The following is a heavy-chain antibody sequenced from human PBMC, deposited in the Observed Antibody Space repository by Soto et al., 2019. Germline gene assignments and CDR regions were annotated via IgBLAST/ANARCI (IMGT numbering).Heavy chain of an antibody. CDR3: ARPSAFWSGYYRYDY. Sequence: ASETLSLTCAVYGGSFSGYYWSWIRQPPGKGLEWIGEINHSGSTNYNPSLKSRVTISVDTSKNQFSLKLSSVTAADTAVYYCARPSAFWSGYYRYDYWGQGTLVTVSS. D-gene: IGHD3-3*01. CDR1: GGSFSGYY. CDR2: INHSGST. J-gene: IGHJ4*02. V-gene: IGHV4-34*01.